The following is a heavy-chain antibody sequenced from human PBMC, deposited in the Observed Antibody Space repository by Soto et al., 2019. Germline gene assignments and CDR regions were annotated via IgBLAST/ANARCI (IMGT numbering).Heavy chain of an antibody. CDR3: ATYPPIVVVPAAFFSDMDV. CDR1: GFTFSSYA. V-gene: IGHV3-23*01. J-gene: IGHJ6*03. Sequence: GGSLRLSCAASGFTFSSYAMSWVRQAPGKGLEWVSAISGSGGSTYYADSVKGRFTISRDNSKNTLYLQMNSLRAEDTAVYYCATYPPIVVVPAAFFSDMDVWGKGTTVTVSS. CDR2: ISGSGGST. D-gene: IGHD2-2*01.